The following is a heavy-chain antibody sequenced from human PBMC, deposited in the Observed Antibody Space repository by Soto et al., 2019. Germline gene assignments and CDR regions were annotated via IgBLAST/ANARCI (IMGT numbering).Heavy chain of an antibody. CDR2: MYNTGST. CDR3: ARHPGYYDILTGYTTYYFDY. D-gene: IGHD3-9*01. V-gene: IGHV4-59*01. CDR1: GGSISGYY. J-gene: IGHJ4*02. Sequence: SETLSLTCTVSGGSISGYYWSWIRRPPGKGLKWIGYMYNTGSTVYNPSFKSRVTISVDTSKNQFFLKLNSVTAADTAVYYFARHPGYYDILTGYTTYYFDYWGQGILVTVSS.